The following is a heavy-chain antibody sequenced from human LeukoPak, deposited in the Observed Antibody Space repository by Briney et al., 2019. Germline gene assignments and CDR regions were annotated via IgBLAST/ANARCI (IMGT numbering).Heavy chain of an antibody. CDR3: ASVDVVVVAASHAFDI. Sequence: PSETLSLTCTVSGGSISSSSYCWGWIRQPPGKGLEWIGSIYYTGSTYYNPSLKSRVTISVDTSKNQFSLKLSAVAAADTAVYYCASVDVVVVAASHAFDIWGQGTMVTVSS. CDR1: GGSISSSSYC. D-gene: IGHD2-15*01. CDR2: IYYTGST. J-gene: IGHJ3*02. V-gene: IGHV4-39*01.